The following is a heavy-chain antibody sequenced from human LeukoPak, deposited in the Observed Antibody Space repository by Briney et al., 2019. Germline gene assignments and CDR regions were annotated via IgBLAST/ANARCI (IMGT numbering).Heavy chain of an antibody. CDR2: ISGSGGST. CDR3: ARGYAYFDY. CDR1: GFTFSSYA. D-gene: IGHD1-1*01. Sequence: GGSLRLSCAASGFTFSSYAMSWVRQAPGKGLEWVSVISGSGGSTYYADSVKGRFTISRDNAKNTLYLQMNSLRAEDTAVYYCARGYAYFDYWGQGTLVTVSS. V-gene: IGHV3-23*01. J-gene: IGHJ4*02.